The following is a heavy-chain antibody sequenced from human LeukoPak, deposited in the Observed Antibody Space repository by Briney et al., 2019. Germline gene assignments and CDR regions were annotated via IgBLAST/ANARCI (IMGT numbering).Heavy chain of an antibody. CDR3: AKAVITFGGVIVSPFDY. V-gene: IGHV3-23*01. CDR1: GFTFSSYA. D-gene: IGHD3-16*02. CDR2: ISGSGGST. Sequence: KSGGSLRLSCAASGFTFSSYAMSWVRQAPGKGLEWVSAISGSGGSTYYADSVKGRFTISRDNSKNTLYLQMNSLRAEDTAVYYCAKAVITFGGVIVSPFDYWGQGTLVTVSS. J-gene: IGHJ4*02.